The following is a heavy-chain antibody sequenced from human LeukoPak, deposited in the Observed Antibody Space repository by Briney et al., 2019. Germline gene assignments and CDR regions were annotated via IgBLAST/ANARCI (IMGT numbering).Heavy chain of an antibody. D-gene: IGHD6-19*01. CDR2: IYYPEST. CDR3: VRHVSSGWDYYNGLDV. V-gene: IGHV4-39*01. CDR1: GGSIGSSGFY. Sequence: PSETLSLTCKVSGGSIGSSGFYWGWIRQPPGKALEWIGSIYYPESTHYNPSLESRVTISVDTSKYQVSLTLSSVTATATAVYYCVRHVSSGWDYYNGLDVWGQGTTVTVSS. J-gene: IGHJ6*02.